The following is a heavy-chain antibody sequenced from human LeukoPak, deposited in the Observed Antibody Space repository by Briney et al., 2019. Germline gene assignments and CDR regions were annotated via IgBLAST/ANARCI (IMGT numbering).Heavy chain of an antibody. CDR2: IGSSDTTI. J-gene: IGHJ4*02. Sequence: GGSLRLSCAASGFTFSDYEMNWVRQAPGKGLEWVSYIGSSDTTIYYADSVKGRFTISRDNAKNSLYLQMNGLRAEDTAIYYCAREGMVATFDYWGQGTLVTVSS. D-gene: IGHD5-12*01. V-gene: IGHV3-48*03. CDR1: GFTFSDYE. CDR3: AREGMVATFDY.